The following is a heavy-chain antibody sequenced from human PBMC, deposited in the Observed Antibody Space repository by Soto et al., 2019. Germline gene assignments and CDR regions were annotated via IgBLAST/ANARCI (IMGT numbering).Heavy chain of an antibody. V-gene: IGHV3-9*01. CDR2: ISWNSGSI. Sequence: EVQLVESGGGLVQPGRSLRLSCAASGFTFDDYAMHWVRQAPGKGLEWVSGISWNSGSIGYADSVKGRFTISRDNAKNSLYLQMNSLRAEDTALYYCAKDRRVFGVVIAPAAFDYWGQGTLVTVSS. D-gene: IGHD3-3*01. J-gene: IGHJ4*02. CDR3: AKDRRVFGVVIAPAAFDY. CDR1: GFTFDDYA.